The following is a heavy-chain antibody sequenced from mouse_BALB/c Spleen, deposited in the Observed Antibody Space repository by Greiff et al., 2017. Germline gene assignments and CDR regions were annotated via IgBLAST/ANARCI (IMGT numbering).Heavy chain of an antibody. V-gene: IGHV5-4*02. Sequence: EVKVVESGGGLVKPGGSLKLSCAASGFTFSDYYMYWVRQTPEKRLEWVATISDGGSYTYYPDSVKGRFTISRDNAKNNLYLQMSSLKSEDTAMYYCARDRRLGSLYYAMDYRGQGTSVTVSS. CDR3: ARDRRLGSLYYAMDY. CDR1: GFTFSDYY. J-gene: IGHJ4*01. D-gene: IGHD3-1*01. CDR2: ISDGGSYT.